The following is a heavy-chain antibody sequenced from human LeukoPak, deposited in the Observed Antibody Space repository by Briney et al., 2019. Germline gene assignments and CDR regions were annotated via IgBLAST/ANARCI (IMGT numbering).Heavy chain of an antibody. D-gene: IGHD6-13*01. V-gene: IGHV3-30*04. CDR1: GFTFSSYA. Sequence: GGSLRLSCAASGFTFSSYAMSWVGQAPGKGLERVAVISYDGSNKYYADSVKGRFTISRDNSKDTLYLQMNSLRAEDTAVYYCARDGVAAAGTDYYYYYMDVWGKGTTVTVSS. J-gene: IGHJ6*03. CDR2: ISYDGSNK. CDR3: ARDGVAAAGTDYYYYYMDV.